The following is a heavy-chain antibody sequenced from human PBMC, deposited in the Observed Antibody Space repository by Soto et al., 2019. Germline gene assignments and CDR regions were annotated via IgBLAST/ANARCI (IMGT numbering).Heavy chain of an antibody. CDR1: GGSIRSSSYY. J-gene: IGHJ6*01. CDR3: ARHKSYYDILNGYPAGVDYYGMDV. D-gene: IGHD3-9*01. V-gene: IGHV4-39*01. Sequence: SETLSLNCTVSGGSIRSSSYYWGWIRQPPGKELEWIGSIYYSGSTYYNPSLKSRVTISLDTSMNLFSLKLSSVTAADTAVYYCARHKSYYDILNGYPAGVDYYGMDVWG. CDR2: IYYSGST.